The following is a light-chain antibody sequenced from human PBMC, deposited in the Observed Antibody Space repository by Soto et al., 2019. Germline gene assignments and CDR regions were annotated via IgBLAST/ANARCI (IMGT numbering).Light chain of an antibody. J-gene: IGLJ3*02. CDR3: QSYDSSLSGSGV. CDR2: GNS. CDR1: SSNIGAGYD. V-gene: IGLV1-40*01. Sequence: QSVLTQPPSMSGAPGQRVTLSCTGSSSNIGAGYDVHWYQQLPGTAPKLLIYGNSNRPSGVPDRFSGSKSGTSASLAITGLQAEDEADYYCQSYDSSLSGSGVFGGGTQLTVL.